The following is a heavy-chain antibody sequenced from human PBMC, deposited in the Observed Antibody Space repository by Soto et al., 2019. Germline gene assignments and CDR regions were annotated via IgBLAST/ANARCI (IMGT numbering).Heavy chain of an antibody. CDR2: IYYRGST. CDR3: ARDPSGHPPLYRFDP. V-gene: IGHV4-59*01. D-gene: IGHD1-26*01. J-gene: IGHJ5*02. CDR1: CGSINKYY. Sequence: PSETLSLTCTVSCGSINKYYWNWIRQPPGKGLEWIGYIYYRGSTNYNPSLKSRVTISVDTSKNQFSLKLRSVTDADTAVYYCARDPSGHPPLYRFDPWGQGALVTVSS.